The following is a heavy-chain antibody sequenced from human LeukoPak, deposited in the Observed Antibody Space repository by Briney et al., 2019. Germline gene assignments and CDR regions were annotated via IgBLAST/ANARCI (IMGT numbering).Heavy chain of an antibody. V-gene: IGHV3-23*01. D-gene: IGHD3-10*01. CDR2: ISGSVGST. J-gene: IGHJ5*02. CDR1: GFTFSSYA. Sequence: GGSLRLSCAPSGFTFSSYAMSWVRQAPGKGLKWFSAISGSVGSTYYADSVKGRFTIPRDNSKNTLYLQMNSLRAEDTAVYYCAKAPRITMVRGVISRHNWFDPWGQGTLVTVSS. CDR3: AKAPRITMVRGVISRHNWFDP.